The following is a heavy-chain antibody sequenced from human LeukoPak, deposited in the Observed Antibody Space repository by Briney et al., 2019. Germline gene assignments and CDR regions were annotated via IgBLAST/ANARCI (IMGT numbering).Heavy chain of an antibody. J-gene: IGHJ4*02. CDR1: GGSFSGYY. CDR2: IYHSGST. V-gene: IGHV4-38-2*01. D-gene: IGHD2-21*01. CDR3: ARLEAYCGGDCYSGFDY. Sequence: SETLSLTCAVYGGSFSGYYWGWIRQPPGKGLEWIGSIYHSGSTYYNPSLKSRVTISVDTSKNQFSLKLSSVTAADTAVYYCARLEAYCGGDCYSGFDYWGQGTLVTVSS.